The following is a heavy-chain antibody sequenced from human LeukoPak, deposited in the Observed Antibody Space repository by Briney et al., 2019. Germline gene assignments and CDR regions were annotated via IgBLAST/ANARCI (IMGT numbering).Heavy chain of an antibody. Sequence: PETLSLTCTDPGGSISSSYWCWIRQPAGEGLGWIGRICTSGSTNYNPSLKSRVTMSVDTSKNQFSLKLSSVTAADTAVYYCARTSGPANYWGQGTLVTVSS. J-gene: IGHJ4*02. CDR3: ARTSGPANY. CDR1: GGSISSSY. V-gene: IGHV4-4*07. D-gene: IGHD6-19*01. CDR2: ICTSGST.